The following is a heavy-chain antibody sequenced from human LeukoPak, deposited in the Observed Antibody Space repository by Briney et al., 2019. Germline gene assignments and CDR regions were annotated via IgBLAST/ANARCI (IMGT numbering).Heavy chain of an antibody. CDR1: GYTFTRYA. V-gene: IGHV7-4-1*02. CDR2: INTKTGNP. J-gene: IGHJ6*03. D-gene: IGHD6-13*01. CDR3: AREGNYYYMDV. Sequence: GASVKVSCKASGYTFTRYAMNWVRQAPGQGLEWVGWINTKTGNPTYAQGFTGRFVFSLDTSVSTAYPQISSLKAEDTAVYYCAREGNYYYMDVWGKGTTVTVSS.